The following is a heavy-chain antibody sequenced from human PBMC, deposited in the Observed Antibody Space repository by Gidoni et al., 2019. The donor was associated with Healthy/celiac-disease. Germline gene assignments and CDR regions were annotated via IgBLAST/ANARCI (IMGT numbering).Heavy chain of an antibody. D-gene: IGHD3-10*01. Sequence: EVQLVESGGGLVKPGGSLRLSCAASGFTLSNAWMRWVRQAPGKGLEWVGRIKSKTDGGTTDYAAPVKGRFTISRDDSKNTLYLQMNSLKTEDTAVYYCTTDFITMVRGVNPVFDYWGQGTLVTVSS. V-gene: IGHV3-15*01. CDR3: TTDFITMVRGVNPVFDY. CDR1: GFTLSNAW. CDR2: IKSKTDGGTT. J-gene: IGHJ4*02.